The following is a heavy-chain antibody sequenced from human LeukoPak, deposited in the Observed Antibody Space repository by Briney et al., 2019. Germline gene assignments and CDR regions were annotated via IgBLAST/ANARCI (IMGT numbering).Heavy chain of an antibody. CDR1: GGSISSSSYY. CDR2: IYYSGST. V-gene: IGHV4-39*01. Sequence: PSETLSLTCSVSGGSISSSSYYWGWIRQPPGKGLEWIGNIYYSGSTYYNPSLKSRVTISVDTSKNQFSLKLSSVTAADTAVYYCARPDYYYYHMVVWGKGTTVTVSS. J-gene: IGHJ6*03. CDR3: ARPDYYYYHMVV.